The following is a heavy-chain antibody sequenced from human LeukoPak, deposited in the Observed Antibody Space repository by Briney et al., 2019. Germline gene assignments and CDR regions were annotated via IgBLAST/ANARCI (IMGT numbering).Heavy chain of an antibody. CDR3: ARARYCSGGSCYSSHNWFDP. CDR1: GGSISSSTYY. D-gene: IGHD2-15*01. V-gene: IGHV4-39*07. J-gene: IGHJ5*02. CDR2: IYYSGST. Sequence: SETLSLTCTVSGGSISSSTYYWGWIRQPPGKGLEWIGSIYYSGSTYYNPSLKSRVTISEDTSKNQFSLKLSSVTAADTAVYYCARARYCSGGSCYSSHNWFDPWGQGTLVTVSS.